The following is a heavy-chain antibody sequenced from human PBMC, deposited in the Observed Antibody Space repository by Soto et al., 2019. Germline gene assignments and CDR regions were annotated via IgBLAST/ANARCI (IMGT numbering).Heavy chain of an antibody. D-gene: IGHD1-26*01. Sequence: GGSLRLSCAASGFTFSSYAMHWVRQAPGKGLEWVAVISYDGSNKYYADSVKGRFTISRDNSKNTLYLQMNSLRAEDTAVYYCASTWEFDPWGQGTLVTVSS. V-gene: IGHV3-30-3*01. CDR3: ASTWEFDP. CDR1: GFTFSSYA. CDR2: ISYDGSNK. J-gene: IGHJ5*02.